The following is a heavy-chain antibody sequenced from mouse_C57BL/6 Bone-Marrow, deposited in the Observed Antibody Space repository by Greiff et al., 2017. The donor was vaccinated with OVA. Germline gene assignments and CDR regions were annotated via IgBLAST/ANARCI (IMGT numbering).Heavy chain of an antibody. CDR2: ISYDGSN. CDR3: ARDRDYDFDY. J-gene: IGHJ2*01. Sequence: DVQLQESGPGLVKPSQSLSLTCSVTGYSITSGYYWNWIRQFPGNKLEWMGYISYDGSNNYNPSLKNRISITRDTSKNQFFLKLNSVTTEDTATYYCARDRDYDFDYWGQGTTLTVSS. D-gene: IGHD2-4*01. CDR1: GYSITSGYY. V-gene: IGHV3-6*01.